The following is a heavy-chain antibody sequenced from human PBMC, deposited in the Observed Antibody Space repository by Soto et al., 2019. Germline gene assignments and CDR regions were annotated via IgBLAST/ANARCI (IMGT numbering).Heavy chain of an antibody. CDR1: GYTFTSYY. J-gene: IGHJ3*02. V-gene: IGHV1-46*03. Sequence: ASVKVSCKASGYTFTSYYMHWVRQAPGQGLEWMGIINPSGGSTSYAQKFQGRVTMTRDTSTSTVYMELSSLRPEDTAVYYCARGCSGGSCYSGDAFDIWGQGTMVTVSS. D-gene: IGHD2-15*01. CDR2: INPSGGST. CDR3: ARGCSGGSCYSGDAFDI.